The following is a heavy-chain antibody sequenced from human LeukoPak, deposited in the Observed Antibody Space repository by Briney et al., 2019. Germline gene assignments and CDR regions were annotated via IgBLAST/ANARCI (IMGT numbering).Heavy chain of an antibody. CDR1: GFTFSSYN. Sequence: GGSLRLSCVGSGFTFSSYNMNWVRQAPGKGLEWVSYISSSGSTIYYADSVKGRFTISRDNAKNSLYLQMNSLRAEDTAVYYCAREKALRVRGVIIRSDYWGQGTLVTVSS. CDR2: ISSSGSTI. V-gene: IGHV3-48*04. J-gene: IGHJ4*02. D-gene: IGHD3-10*02. CDR3: AREKALRVRGVIIRSDY.